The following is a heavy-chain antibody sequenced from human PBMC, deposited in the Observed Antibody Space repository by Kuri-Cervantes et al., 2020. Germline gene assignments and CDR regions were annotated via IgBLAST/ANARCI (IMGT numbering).Heavy chain of an antibody. CDR2: ISYDGSNK. Sequence: GESLKISCAASGFTFSSYAMHWVRQAPGKGLEWVAVISYDGSNKYYADSVKGRFTISRDNSKNTLHLQMNSLRAEDTAVYYCARDYSSGWSDYWGQGTLVTVSS. J-gene: IGHJ4*02. D-gene: IGHD6-19*01. CDR3: ARDYSSGWSDY. V-gene: IGHV3-30-3*01. CDR1: GFTFSSYA.